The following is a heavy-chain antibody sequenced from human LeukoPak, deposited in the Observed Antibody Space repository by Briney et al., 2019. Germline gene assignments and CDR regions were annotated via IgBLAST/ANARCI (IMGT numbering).Heavy chain of an antibody. CDR3: ARENTLITRGDYYYSMDV. V-gene: IGHV1-46*01. CDR1: GYTFTLYY. Sequence: ASVKVSCKASGYTFTLYYMHWVRQAPGQGLEWMAIVNPSSGVTTYGQKFQGRVAVTRDTSTSTVYMELSSLRSEDTAVYYCARENTLITRGDYYYSMDVWGQGTTVIVSS. CDR2: VNPSSGVT. D-gene: IGHD1/OR15-1a*01. J-gene: IGHJ6*02.